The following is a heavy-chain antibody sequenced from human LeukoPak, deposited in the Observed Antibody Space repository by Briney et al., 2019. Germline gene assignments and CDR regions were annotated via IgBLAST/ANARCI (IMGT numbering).Heavy chain of an antibody. D-gene: IGHD3-16*02. J-gene: IGHJ4*02. CDR2: ISPSGDTI. CDR1: GFTFRNYE. Sequence: PGGSLRLSCAASGFTFRNYEMSWVRQAPGKGLEWVSYISPSGDTIYYGDSVKGRFTISRDNDKNSLYLQMNSLRAEDTAVYYCHVRLGELSLITWGQGTLSPSPQ. V-gene: IGHV3-48*03. CDR3: HVRLGELSLIT.